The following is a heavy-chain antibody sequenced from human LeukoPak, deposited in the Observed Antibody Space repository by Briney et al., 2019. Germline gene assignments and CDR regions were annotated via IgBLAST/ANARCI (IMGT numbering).Heavy chain of an antibody. CDR2: ISGSGGNA. D-gene: IGHD3-22*01. Sequence: GGSLRLSCAASGFTFSSYAMSWVRQAPGKGLEWVSAISGSGGNAYYADSVKGRFTISRDNSKNTLYLQMNSLRAEDTAVYYCAKFRFFLIPMIVGLAYWGQGTLVTVSS. J-gene: IGHJ4*02. CDR3: AKFRFFLIPMIVGLAY. V-gene: IGHV3-23*01. CDR1: GFTFSSYA.